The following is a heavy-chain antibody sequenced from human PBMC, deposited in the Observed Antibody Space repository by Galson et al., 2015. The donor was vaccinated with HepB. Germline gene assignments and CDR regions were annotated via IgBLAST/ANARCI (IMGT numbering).Heavy chain of an antibody. J-gene: IGHJ4*02. D-gene: IGHD2-2*01. Sequence: SVKVSCKASGYSFTSYGISWVRQARGQGLEWMGRISVDNGSANYAQKFQGRVTMTTDTSTSTAYMELRSLRSEDTAVYYCARGGRRIDVVVPAVRGFYFDYWGQGTLVSVSS. CDR1: GYSFTSYG. CDR3: ARGGRRIDVVVPAVRGFYFDY. V-gene: IGHV1-18*01. CDR2: ISVDNGSA.